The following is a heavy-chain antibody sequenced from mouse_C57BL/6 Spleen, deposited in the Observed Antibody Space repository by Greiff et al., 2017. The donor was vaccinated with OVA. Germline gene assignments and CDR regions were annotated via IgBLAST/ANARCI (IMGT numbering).Heavy chain of an antibody. J-gene: IGHJ3*01. Sequence: VQLQQPGAELVRPGTSVKLSCKASGYTFTSYWMHWVKQRPGQGLEWIGVIDPSDSYTNYNQKFKGKATLTVDTSSSTAYMQLSSLTSEDSAVYDCARLGRGNYDQFAYWGQGTLVTVSA. V-gene: IGHV1-59*01. CDR1: GYTFTSYW. CDR2: IDPSDSYT. D-gene: IGHD2-4*01. CDR3: ARLGRGNYDQFAY.